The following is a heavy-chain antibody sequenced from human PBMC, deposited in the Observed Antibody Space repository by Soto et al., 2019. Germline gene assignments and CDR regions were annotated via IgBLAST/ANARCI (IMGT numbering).Heavy chain of an antibody. CDR2: IYHSGST. D-gene: IGHD3-10*01. CDR3: AKVRESRGPQPFDY. V-gene: IGHV4-4*02. Sequence: QVQLQESGPGLVKPSGTLSLTCAVSGGSISSSNWWSWVRQPPGKGLEWIGEIYHSGSTNYNPSLTSRVTISVDKYKTQFSLKLNSVTAADTAVYYCAKVRESRGPQPFDYWGQGTLVTVSS. J-gene: IGHJ4*02. CDR1: GGSISSSNW.